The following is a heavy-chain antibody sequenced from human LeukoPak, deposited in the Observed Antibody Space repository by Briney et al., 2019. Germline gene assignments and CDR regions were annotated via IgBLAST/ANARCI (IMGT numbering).Heavy chain of an antibody. J-gene: IGHJ2*01. CDR2: ISAYNGST. V-gene: IGHV1-18*04. D-gene: IGHD5-12*01. CDR1: GYTFINYG. Sequence: ASMKVSCKASGYTFINYGFSWVRQAPGQGLEWMGWISAYNGSTNYLQKFQGRVTMTTDTSTNTVYMELRSLRSDDTAVYYCARVSTNSRVAGYDPQWYFDLWGRGTPVTVS. CDR3: ARVSTNSRVAGYDPQWYFDL.